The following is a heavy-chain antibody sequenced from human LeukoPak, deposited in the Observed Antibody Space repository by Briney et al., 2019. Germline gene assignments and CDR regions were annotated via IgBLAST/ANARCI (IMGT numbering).Heavy chain of an antibody. J-gene: IGHJ4*02. CDR3: AKNGLRFLEWLSSFDY. V-gene: IGHV3-23*01. D-gene: IGHD3-3*01. Sequence: GGSLRLSCAASGFTFSSYAMSWVRQAPGKGLEWVSAISGSGGSTYYADSVKGRFTISRDNSKNTLYLQMNSLRAEDTAVYYCAKNGLRFLEWLSSFDYWGQGTLVPVSS. CDR1: GFTFSSYA. CDR2: ISGSGGST.